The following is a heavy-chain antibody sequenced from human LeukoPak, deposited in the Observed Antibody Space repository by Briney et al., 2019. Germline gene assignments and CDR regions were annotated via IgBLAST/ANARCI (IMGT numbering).Heavy chain of an antibody. D-gene: IGHD3-9*01. V-gene: IGHV4-34*01. J-gene: IGHJ4*02. CDR1: GGSFSGYY. Sequence: PSETLSLTCAVYGGSFSGYYWSWIRQPPGKGLEWIGEINHSGSTNYNPSLKSRVTISVDTSKNQFSLKLSSVTAADTAVYYCARHRVHYDILLSSYYFDYWGQGTLVTVSS. CDR3: ARHRVHYDILLSSYYFDY. CDR2: INHSGST.